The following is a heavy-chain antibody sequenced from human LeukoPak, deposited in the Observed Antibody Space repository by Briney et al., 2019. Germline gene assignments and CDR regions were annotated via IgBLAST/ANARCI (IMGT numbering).Heavy chain of an antibody. CDR2: INPKSGAT. CDR3: ARKSSGTYFD. CDR1: GYTSPDYY. J-gene: IGHJ4*02. Sequence: ASVKVSCKASGYTSPDYYIHWLRQAPGQGLQWMGRINPKSGATDYSQRFQGRVSMTRDTSITTVYMELSSLRSDDTAMFYCARKSSGTYFDWGQGTLVTVSS. D-gene: IGHD3-10*01. V-gene: IGHV1-2*02.